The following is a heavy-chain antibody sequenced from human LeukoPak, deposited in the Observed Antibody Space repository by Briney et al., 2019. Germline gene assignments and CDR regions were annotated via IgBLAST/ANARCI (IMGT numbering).Heavy chain of an antibody. V-gene: IGHV3-7*01. CDR1: GFTFSSYW. CDR2: IKQDGSEK. Sequence: GSLRLSSAASGFTFSSYWMSWVRQAPGKGLEWVANIKQDGSEKYYVDSVKGRFTISRDNAKNSLYLQMNSLRAEDTAVYYCARVQYYYDSSGYYSLRDLDIWGQGTMVTVSS. CDR3: ARVQYYYDSSGYYSLRDLDI. J-gene: IGHJ3*02. D-gene: IGHD3-22*01.